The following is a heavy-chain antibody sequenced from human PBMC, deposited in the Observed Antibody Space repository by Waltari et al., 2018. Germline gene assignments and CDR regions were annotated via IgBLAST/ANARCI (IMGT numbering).Heavy chain of an antibody. Sequence: QVQLQQWGAGLLKPSETLSLTCAVYGGSFSGYYWSWIRQPPGKGLEWIGEINHSGSTTYNPSLKSRVTISVATSKNQFSLKLSSVTAADTAVYYCARGGNSGLCYWGQGTLVTVSS. CDR1: GGSFSGYY. V-gene: IGHV4-34*01. D-gene: IGHD4-4*01. J-gene: IGHJ4*02. CDR2: INHSGST. CDR3: ARGGNSGLCY.